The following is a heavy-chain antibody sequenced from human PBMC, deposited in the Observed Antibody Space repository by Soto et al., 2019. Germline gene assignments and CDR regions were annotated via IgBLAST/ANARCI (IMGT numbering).Heavy chain of an antibody. CDR3: AVGYCSGGNCYSELYNWFDP. Sequence: QVQLVQSGAEVKQPGSSVKVSCKASGGTFNSYTISWVRQAPGQGREWMGRIIPILSVAKYAQNFQGRVTITADKSTRTAYMDLSSLRSEDTVVYYCAVGYCSGGNCYSELYNWFDPWGQGTLVTVSS. CDR2: IIPILSVA. J-gene: IGHJ5*02. V-gene: IGHV1-69*02. D-gene: IGHD2-15*01. CDR1: GGTFNSYT.